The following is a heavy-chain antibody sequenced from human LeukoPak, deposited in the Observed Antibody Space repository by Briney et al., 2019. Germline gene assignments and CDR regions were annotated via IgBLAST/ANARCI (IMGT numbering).Heavy chain of an antibody. CDR1: GFTFSSYS. CDR2: ISSSSSYI. J-gene: IGHJ4*02. Sequence: GGSLRLSCAASGFTFSSYSMNWVRQAPGKGLEWVSSISSSSSYIYYADSVKGRFTISRDNAKNSLYLQMNSLRAEDTAVYYCASFGYCSSTSCHELWGQGTLVTVSS. V-gene: IGHV3-21*01. CDR3: ASFGYCSSTSCHEL. D-gene: IGHD2-2*03.